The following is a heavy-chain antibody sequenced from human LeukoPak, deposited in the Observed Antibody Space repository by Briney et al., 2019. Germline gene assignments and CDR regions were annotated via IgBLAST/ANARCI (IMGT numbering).Heavy chain of an antibody. CDR2: ISGSGGST. D-gene: IGHD6-19*01. J-gene: IGHJ4*02. V-gene: IGHV3-23*01. CDR3: ARGSSGWYYY. CDR1: GFTSSSYG. Sequence: GGSLRLSCAASGFTSSSYGMSWVRQAPGKGLEWVSAISGSGGSTYYADSVKGRFTISRDNSKNTLYLQMNSLRAEDTAIYYCARGSSGWYYYWGQGTLVTVSS.